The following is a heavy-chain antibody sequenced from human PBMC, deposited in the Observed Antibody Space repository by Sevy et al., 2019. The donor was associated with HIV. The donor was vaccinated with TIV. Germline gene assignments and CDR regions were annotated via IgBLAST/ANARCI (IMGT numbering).Heavy chain of an antibody. J-gene: IGHJ6*02. D-gene: IGHD3-16*01. CDR1: GGSISSYY. CDR3: ARGDLGGYYYGMDV. V-gene: IGHV4-59*01. Sequence: SETLSLTCTVSGGSISSYYWSWIRQPPGKGLEWIGYIYYSGRTNYNPSLKSRVTISVDTSKNQFSLKLSSVTAADTAVYYCARGDLGGYYYGMDVWGQGTTVTVSS. CDR2: IYYSGRT.